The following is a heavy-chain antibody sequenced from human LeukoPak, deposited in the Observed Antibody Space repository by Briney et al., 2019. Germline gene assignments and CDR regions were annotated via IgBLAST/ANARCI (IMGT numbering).Heavy chain of an antibody. CDR1: GFTFSSDA. J-gene: IGHJ4*02. CDR3: ARTPTVTQGPYYFDY. Sequence: PGGSLRLSCGAFGFTFSSDAMTWVRQAPGKGLEWFSVISRSSATTYYANSVKGRFTISRDNSKNTLYLQLNSLRAEDTAIYYCARTPTVTQGPYYFDYWGQGTLVTVSS. V-gene: IGHV3-23*01. D-gene: IGHD4-17*01. CDR2: ISRSSATT.